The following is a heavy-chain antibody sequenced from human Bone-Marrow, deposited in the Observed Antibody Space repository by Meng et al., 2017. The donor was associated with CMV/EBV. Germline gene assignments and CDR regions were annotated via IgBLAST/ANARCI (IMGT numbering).Heavy chain of an antibody. CDR1: GFSLSTSGVG. D-gene: IGHD6-13*01. CDR2: IYWNDDK. J-gene: IGHJ6*02. Sequence: SGPTLVKPTQTLTLTCTFSGFSLSTSGVGVGWIRQPPGKALEWLALIYWNDDKRYSPSLKSRLTITKDTSKNQVVLTMTNMDPVDTATYYCAHSGIIAAAGTAPPYYYYGMDVWGQGTTVTVSS. V-gene: IGHV2-5*01. CDR3: AHSGIIAAAGTAPPYYYYGMDV.